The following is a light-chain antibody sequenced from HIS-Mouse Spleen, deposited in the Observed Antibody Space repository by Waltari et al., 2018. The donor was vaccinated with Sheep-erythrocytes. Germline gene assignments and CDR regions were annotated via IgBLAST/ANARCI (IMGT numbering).Light chain of an antibody. CDR3: CSYAGSYNHV. CDR2: DVS. J-gene: IGLJ1*01. CDR1: SSDAGGYHF. V-gene: IGLV2-11*01. Sequence: QSALTQPRSVSGSPGQSVTISCTGTSSDAGGYHFVSWYQQHPGKAPKLMIYDVSKRPSGVPDRFSGSKSGNTASLTISGLQAEDEADYYCCSYAGSYNHVFATGTKVTVL.